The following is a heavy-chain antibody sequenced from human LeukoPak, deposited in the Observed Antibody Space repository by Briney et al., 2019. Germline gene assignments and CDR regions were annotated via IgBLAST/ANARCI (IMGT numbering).Heavy chain of an antibody. CDR1: GFTFSSYA. Sequence: PGGSLRLSCAASGFTFSSYAMSWVRQAPGKGLEWVSAISGSGGSTYYADSVKGRFTISRDNSKNTLYLKMNSLRAEDTAVYYCAKLPIMITFGGVIVWGQGTLVTVSS. D-gene: IGHD3-16*02. CDR3: AKLPIMITFGGVIV. J-gene: IGHJ4*02. CDR2: ISGSGGST. V-gene: IGHV3-23*01.